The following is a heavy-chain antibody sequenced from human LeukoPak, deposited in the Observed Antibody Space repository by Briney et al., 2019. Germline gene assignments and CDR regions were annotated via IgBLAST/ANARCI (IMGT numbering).Heavy chain of an antibody. CDR1: AFTFSSYT. J-gene: IGHJ4*02. CDR3: AREESSSSGYYFDY. V-gene: IGHV3-21*01. CDR2: ISSSGSYI. D-gene: IGHD6-6*01. Sequence: AGGSLRLSCAASAFTFSSYTMNWVRQAPGKGLEWVSSISSSGSYIYYADSVKGRLTISRDNAKNSLYLQMNSLRAEDTAVYYCAREESSSSGYYFDYWGQGTLVTVSS.